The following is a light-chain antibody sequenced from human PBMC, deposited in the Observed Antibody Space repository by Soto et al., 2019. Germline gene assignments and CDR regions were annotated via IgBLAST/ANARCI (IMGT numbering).Light chain of an antibody. J-gene: IGLJ2*01. CDR2: GNS. Sequence: QSVLTQPPSVSGAPGQRVTISCTGSSSNIGAGYGVHWYQQLPGTAPKLLIYGNSNRPSGVPDRFSGSKSGTSASLAITGLQAEDEAYYYCQSYDSSLSVVFGGGTKLTVL. V-gene: IGLV1-40*01. CDR1: SSNIGAGYG. CDR3: QSYDSSLSVV.